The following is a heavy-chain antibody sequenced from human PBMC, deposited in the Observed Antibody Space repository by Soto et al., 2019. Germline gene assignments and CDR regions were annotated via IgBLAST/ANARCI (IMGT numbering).Heavy chain of an antibody. V-gene: IGHV3-66*04. Sequence: EVQLVESGGGLVQPGGSLRLSCAASGFTVSSSYMGWVRQAPGKGLEWVASIYSGGNTYYADSVRGRFTISTDNSKDTLYLQMNILRVDDTGMYYCARHVGFYWYFDLWGRGTLVTVSS. D-gene: IGHD1-26*01. CDR1: GFTVSSSY. CDR2: IYSGGNT. J-gene: IGHJ2*01. CDR3: ARHVGFYWYFDL.